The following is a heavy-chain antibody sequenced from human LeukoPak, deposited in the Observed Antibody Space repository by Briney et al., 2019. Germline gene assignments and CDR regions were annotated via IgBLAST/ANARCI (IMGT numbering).Heavy chain of an antibody. CDR3: ARGADSSGISDFDD. CDR2: INPNSGGT. J-gene: IGHJ4*02. D-gene: IGHD6-19*01. V-gene: IGHV1-2*06. Sequence: ASVKVSCKASGYTFTGYYMHWVRQAPGQGLEWMGRINPNSGGTNYAQKFQGRVTMTRDTSISTAYMELSRLRSYDTAVYYCARGADSSGISDFDDWGQGALATVSS. CDR1: GYTFTGYY.